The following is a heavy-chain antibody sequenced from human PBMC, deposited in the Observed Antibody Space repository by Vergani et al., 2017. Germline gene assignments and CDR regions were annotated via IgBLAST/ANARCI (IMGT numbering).Heavy chain of an antibody. J-gene: IGHJ4*02. CDR3: AREDCSSTSCHYYFDY. D-gene: IGHD2-2*01. CDR2: MNPNSGNT. Sequence: QVQLVQSGAEVKKPGASVKVSCKASGYTFTSYDINWVRQATGQGLEWMGWMNPNSGNTCYAQKFQGRVTITRNTSISTAYMELSSLRSEDTAVYYCAREDCSSTSCHYYFDYWGQGTLVTVSS. CDR1: GYTFTSYD. V-gene: IGHV1-8*03.